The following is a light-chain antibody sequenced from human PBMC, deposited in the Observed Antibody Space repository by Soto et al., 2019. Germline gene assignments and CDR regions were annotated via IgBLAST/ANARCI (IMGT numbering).Light chain of an antibody. CDR2: DAS. CDR3: QQRGGWPLT. J-gene: IGKJ4*01. V-gene: IGKV3-11*01. CDR1: QGVVRF. Sequence: EIVLTQSPATLSLSPGEGAALSCRASQGVVRFLAWYQQKPGQAPRLLIYDASNRATGIPARFSGSGSETDFTIAIDNLEPEDFAVYYCQQRGGWPLTFGGGTKVEIK.